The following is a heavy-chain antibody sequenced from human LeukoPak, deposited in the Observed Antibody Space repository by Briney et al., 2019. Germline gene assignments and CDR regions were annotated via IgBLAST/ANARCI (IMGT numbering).Heavy chain of an antibody. D-gene: IGHD3-22*01. J-gene: IGHJ4*02. CDR3: ARDGVYYDSSGYEQYYFDY. CDR1: GGSFSGYY. V-gene: IGHV4-34*01. CDR2: INHSGST. Sequence: SETLSLTCAVYGGSFSGYYWSWIRQPPGKGLEWIGEINHSGSTNYNPSLKSRVTISVDTSKNQFSLKLSSVTAADTAVYYCARDGVYYDSSGYEQYYFDYWGQGTLVTVSS.